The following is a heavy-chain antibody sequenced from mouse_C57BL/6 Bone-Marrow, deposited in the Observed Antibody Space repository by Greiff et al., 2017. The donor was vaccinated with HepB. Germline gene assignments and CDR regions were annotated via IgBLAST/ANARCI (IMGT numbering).Heavy chain of an antibody. V-gene: IGHV1-84*01. D-gene: IGHD1-1*01. CDR3: ARYGGSYVRYFDV. Sequence: QVQLQQSGPELVKPGASVKISCKASGYTFTDYYINWVKQRPGKGLEWIGWIYPGSGNTKYNEKFKGKATLTVDTSSSTAYMQLSSLTSEDSAVYFCARYGGSYVRYFDVWGTGTTVTVSS. CDR1: GYTFTDYY. CDR2: IYPGSGNT. J-gene: IGHJ1*03.